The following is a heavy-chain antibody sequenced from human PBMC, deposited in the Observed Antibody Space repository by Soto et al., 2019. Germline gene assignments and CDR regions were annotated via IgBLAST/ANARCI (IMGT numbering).Heavy chain of an antibody. D-gene: IGHD3-16*01. CDR2: IYNGEST. J-gene: IGHJ4*02. V-gene: IGHV3-53*01. CDR3: ARDGRGLGKLSLFEY. CDR1: GFTVNSDY. Sequence: XGSLRLSCAAAGFTVNSDYMNWIRQTPGKGLEWVAFIYNGESTHYADSVKGRFTISSDRSKNTLYLQMNSLRIEDTAVYYCARDGRGLGKLSLFEYWGQGTLVTVSS.